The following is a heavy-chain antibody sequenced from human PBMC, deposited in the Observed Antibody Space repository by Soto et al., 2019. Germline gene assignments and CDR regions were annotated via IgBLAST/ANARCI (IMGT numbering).Heavy chain of an antibody. D-gene: IGHD2-2*01. J-gene: IGHJ6*02. Sequence: QVQLVQSGAEVKKPGASVKVSCKASGYTFTSYYMHWVRQAPGQGLEWMGIINPSGGSTSYAQKFQGRGTMTRDTSTSTVYMELSSLRSEDTAVYYCARDRPLPDTIYYYGMDVCGLGTTVTVSS. CDR1: GYTFTSYY. V-gene: IGHV1-46*01. CDR2: INPSGGST. CDR3: ARDRPLPDTIYYYGMDV.